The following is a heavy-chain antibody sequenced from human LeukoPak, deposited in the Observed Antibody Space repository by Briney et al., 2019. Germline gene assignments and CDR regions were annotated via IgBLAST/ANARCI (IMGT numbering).Heavy chain of an antibody. CDR3: ARYSGYNSFDY. CDR2: IIPIFGIA. CDR1: CGTFCTCA. V-gene: IGHV1-69*04. D-gene: IGHD5-12*01. Sequence: SVKISSYAACGTFCTCAISCGGRATGQKLEGWGRIIPIFGIANYAQTFQGRVTITADKSTSTAYLQLSSLRSEDTAVYYCARYSGYNSFDYWGQGTLVTVSS. J-gene: IGHJ4*02.